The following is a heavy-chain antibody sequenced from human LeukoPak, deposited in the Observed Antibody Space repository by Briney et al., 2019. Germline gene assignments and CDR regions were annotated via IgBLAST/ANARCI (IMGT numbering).Heavy chain of an antibody. CDR3: ARNYDFWTPVNPYYYYYGMDV. V-gene: IGHV4-39*01. CDR1: GGSISSSSYY. D-gene: IGHD3-3*01. J-gene: IGHJ6*02. CDR2: IYYSGST. Sequence: SETLSLTCTVSGGSISSSSYYWGWIRQPPGKGLEWIGSIYYSGSTYYNPSLKSRVTISVDTSKNQSSLKLSSVTAADTAVYYCARNYDFWTPVNPYYYYYGMDVWGQGTTVTVSS.